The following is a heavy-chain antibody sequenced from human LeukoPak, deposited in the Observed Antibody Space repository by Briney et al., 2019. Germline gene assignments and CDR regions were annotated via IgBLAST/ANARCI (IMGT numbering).Heavy chain of an antibody. CDR1: DYTFTSFG. CDR3: ARDRGYCSDGTCHSTFDF. CDR2: ISAYNGKT. V-gene: IGHV1-18*01. J-gene: IGHJ4*02. Sequence: ASVKVSCKASDYTFTSFGISWVRQDPGQRLEWMGWISAYNGKTDYAQKFQGRVTLTRDTSTSTAYMELRGLRSDDTAVYYCARDRGYCSDGTCHSTFDFWGQGTLVTVSS. D-gene: IGHD2-15*01.